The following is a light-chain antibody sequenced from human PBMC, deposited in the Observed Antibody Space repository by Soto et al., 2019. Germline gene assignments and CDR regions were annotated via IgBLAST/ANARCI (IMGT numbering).Light chain of an antibody. Sequence: DIQMTQSPSSLSASVGDRVTITCRASQRINRYLNWYQQKPGKAPKALIYTASGLQSGVPSTFSGSGSGTDFTLTISSLQPEDFATYYCQQTYSTPWTVGHGTKVDSK. V-gene: IGKV1-39*01. CDR3: QQTYSTPWT. J-gene: IGKJ1*01. CDR2: TAS. CDR1: QRINRY.